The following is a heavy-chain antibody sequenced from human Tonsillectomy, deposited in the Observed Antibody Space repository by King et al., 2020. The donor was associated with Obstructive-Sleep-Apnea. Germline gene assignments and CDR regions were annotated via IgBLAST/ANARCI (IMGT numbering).Heavy chain of an antibody. V-gene: IGHV4-61*01. CDR2: IYYSGST. D-gene: IGHD3-22*01. CDR1: GGSVSSGSYY. Sequence: QLQESGPGLVKPSETLSLTCTVSGGSVSSGSYYWGWIRQPPGKGLGWIGYIYYSGSTNYNPSHKSRVTISVDTSKNQFSLKLSSVTAADTAVYYCARDYYDSSGYPAFDIWGQGTMVTVSS. CDR3: ARDYYDSSGYPAFDI. J-gene: IGHJ3*02.